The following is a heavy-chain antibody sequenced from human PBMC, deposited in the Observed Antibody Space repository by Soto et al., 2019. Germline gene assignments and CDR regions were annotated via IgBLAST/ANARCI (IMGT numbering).Heavy chain of an antibody. V-gene: IGHV4-39*01. CDR2: LFYGGTT. CDR1: GGSISGFY. J-gene: IGHJ4*02. Sequence: QVQLQESGPGLVKPSETLSLTCTVSGGSISGFYWTWIRQPPGKGLEWVGSLFYGGTTDYNPSAKSRLTMSLDTSKIHFALKLRSVTAADTAVYYCARHRGPAPVYWGQGTLVTASS. CDR3: ARHRGPAPVY. D-gene: IGHD3-10*01.